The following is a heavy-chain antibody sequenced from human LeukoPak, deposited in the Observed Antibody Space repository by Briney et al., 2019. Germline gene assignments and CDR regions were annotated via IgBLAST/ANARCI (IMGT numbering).Heavy chain of an antibody. CDR1: GTIVSTNY. D-gene: IGHD4-17*01. J-gene: IGHJ3*02. CDR2: LYMNENT. CDR3: ANTAVTWGSAFDI. V-gene: IGHV3-53*01. Sequence: GGSLRLSCVSSGTIVSTNYMQWVRQAPGKGLECVSLLYMNENTYYADSVKGRFTISRDNSKNTLYLEMNSLRAEDTAVYYCANTAVTWGSAFDIWGQGTMVTVSS.